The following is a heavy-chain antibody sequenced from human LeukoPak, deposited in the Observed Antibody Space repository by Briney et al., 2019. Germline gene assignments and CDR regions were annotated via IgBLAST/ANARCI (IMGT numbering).Heavy chain of an antibody. CDR1: GGSISSYY. CDR2: IYTSGST. J-gene: IGHJ3*02. V-gene: IGHV4-4*09. Sequence: SETLSLICTVSGGSISSYYWSWIRQPPGKGLEWIGYIYTSGSTNYNPSLKSRVTISVDTSKNQFSLKLSSVTAADTAVYYCARHAPRRWLQSPDAFDIWGQGTVVTVFS. D-gene: IGHD5-24*01. CDR3: ARHAPRRWLQSPDAFDI.